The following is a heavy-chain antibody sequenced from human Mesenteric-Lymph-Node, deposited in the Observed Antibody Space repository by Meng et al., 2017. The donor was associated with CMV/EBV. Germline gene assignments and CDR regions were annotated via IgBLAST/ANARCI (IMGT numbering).Heavy chain of an antibody. CDR1: GFDFSTHW. D-gene: IGHD2-2*01. CDR3: ASRPPECGTSCYFDY. CDR2: TSQDGTEK. V-gene: IGHV3-7*01. J-gene: IGHJ4*02. Sequence: GESLKISCATSGFDFSTHWMTWVRQAPGKGLEWVACTSQDGTEKYYLDSVKGRFTISRDNAKNSLYLQMNSLRAEDTAMYYCASRPPECGTSCYFDYWGQGTLVTVSS.